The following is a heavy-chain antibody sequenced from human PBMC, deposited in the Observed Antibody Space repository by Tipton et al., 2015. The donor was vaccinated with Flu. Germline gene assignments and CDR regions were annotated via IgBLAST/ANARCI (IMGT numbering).Heavy chain of an antibody. V-gene: IGHV1-2*02. D-gene: IGHD3-10*01. Sequence: QSGPEVKKPGASVKVSCKASGYTFTGYYMHWVRQAPGQGLEWMGWINPNSGGTNYAQKFQGRVTMTRDTSISTAYMELSRLRSDDTAVYYCARGGEVQGVYYYYGMDVWGQGTTVTVSS. CDR3: ARGGEVQGVYYYYGMDV. CDR1: GYTFTGYY. J-gene: IGHJ6*02. CDR2: INPNSGGT.